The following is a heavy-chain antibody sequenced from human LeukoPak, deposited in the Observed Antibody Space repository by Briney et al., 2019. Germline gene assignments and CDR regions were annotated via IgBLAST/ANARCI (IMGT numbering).Heavy chain of an antibody. V-gene: IGHV3-48*04. Sequence: PGGSLRLSCAASGFTFSSYSMNWVRQAPGKGLEWVSYISSSSSIIYYVDSVKGRLTISRDNAKNSLYLQMNSLRAEDTAVYYCARVVEATRPYMDVWGKGTTVTVSS. CDR2: ISSSSSII. CDR3: ARVVEATRPYMDV. D-gene: IGHD2-15*01. CDR1: GFTFSSYS. J-gene: IGHJ6*03.